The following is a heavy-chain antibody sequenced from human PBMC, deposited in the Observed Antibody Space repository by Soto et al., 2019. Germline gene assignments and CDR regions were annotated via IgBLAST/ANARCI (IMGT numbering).Heavy chain of an antibody. V-gene: IGHV4-39*02. CDR3: AREENGQSHY. CDR2: IYYSGNT. CDR1: GGSISSSSHH. J-gene: IGHJ4*01. D-gene: IGHD2-8*01. Sequence: QLQLQESGPGLVKPSETLSLTCTVSGGSISSSSHHWAWIRQPPGKGLEWIGSIYYSGNTYHNPSLKRRVTISVDTCKNQFSLKLSSVAAADTSVYYCAREENGQSHYWCHGTLVTCSS.